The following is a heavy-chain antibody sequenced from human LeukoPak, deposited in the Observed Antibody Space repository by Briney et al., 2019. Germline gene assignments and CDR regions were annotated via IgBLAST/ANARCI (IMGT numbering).Heavy chain of an antibody. CDR3: ARSYYGSGSYTKYYFDY. J-gene: IGHJ4*02. V-gene: IGHV3-74*01. Sequence: PGGSLRLSCVASGFTFSSYWMHWVRQDPRKGLVWVSRINGDGRNINYADSVRGRFTISRDNAKNTLYLQMNTLRVEDTAVYYCARSYYGSGSYTKYYFDYWGQGTLVTVSS. CDR1: GFTFSSYW. D-gene: IGHD3-10*01. CDR2: INGDGRNI.